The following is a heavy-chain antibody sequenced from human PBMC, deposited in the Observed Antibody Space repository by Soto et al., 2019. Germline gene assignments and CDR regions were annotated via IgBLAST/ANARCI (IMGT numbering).Heavy chain of an antibody. CDR1: GGSFSGYY. V-gene: IGHV4-34*01. CDR3: ARDKSTGLFEY. CDR2: INHSGST. D-gene: IGHD2-8*02. J-gene: IGHJ4*02. Sequence: PSETLSLTCAVYGGSFSGYYWTWIRQPPGTGLEWIGEINHSGSTNYNPSLKSRVTISVDTSKNQFSLKLTSVTAADTAVYYCARDKSTGLFEYWGQGTLVTVSS.